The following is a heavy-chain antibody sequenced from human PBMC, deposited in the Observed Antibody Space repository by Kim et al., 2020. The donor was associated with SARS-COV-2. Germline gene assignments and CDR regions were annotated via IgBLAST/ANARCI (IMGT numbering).Heavy chain of an antibody. J-gene: IGHJ3*02. CDR3: ARDTYYYDSSVDI. CDR2: ISSSGSTI. D-gene: IGHD3-22*01. Sequence: GGSLRLSCAASGFTFSSYEMNWVRQAPGKGLEWVSYISSSGSTIYYADSVKGRFTISRDNAKNSLYLQMNSLRAEDTAVYYCARDTYYYDSSVDIWGQGTMVTVSS. V-gene: IGHV3-48*03. CDR1: GFTFSSYE.